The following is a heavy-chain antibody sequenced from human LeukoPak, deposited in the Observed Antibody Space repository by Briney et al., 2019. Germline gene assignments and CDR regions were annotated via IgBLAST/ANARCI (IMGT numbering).Heavy chain of an antibody. V-gene: IGHV5-51*01. Sequence: GESLTISCKASGYSFSNYWIGWVGQMPGKGLEWMGIIYPSDSDTRYSPSFQGQVTISADMSISTAYLQWSSLKASDTAMYYCARPSNSGYDFWGQGALVTVSS. CDR3: ARPSNSGYDF. D-gene: IGHD5-12*01. J-gene: IGHJ4*02. CDR1: GYSFSNYW. CDR2: IYPSDSDT.